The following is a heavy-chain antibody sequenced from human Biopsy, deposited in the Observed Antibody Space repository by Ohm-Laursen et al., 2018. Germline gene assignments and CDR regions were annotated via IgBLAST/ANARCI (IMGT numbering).Heavy chain of an antibody. V-gene: IGHV4-59*01. CDR3: ARATNSTGWPYYYFYGMDV. J-gene: IGHJ6*02. CDR1: GGSISSDY. D-gene: IGHD2/OR15-2a*01. Sequence: PSQTLSLTCTVSGGSISSDYWSWIRQTPGKGLEWIGYIYYSGSTNYNPSLKSRVTISVDTSKNQFSLRLNSVTAVDTAVYYCARATNSTGWPYYYFYGMDVWGQGTTVTVSS. CDR2: IYYSGST.